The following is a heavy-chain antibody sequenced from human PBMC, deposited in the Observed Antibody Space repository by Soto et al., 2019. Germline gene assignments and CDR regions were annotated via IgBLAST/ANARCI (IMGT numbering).Heavy chain of an antibody. CDR1: GYTFTSYY. J-gene: IGHJ4*02. CDR3: ERDEGWLQPSYYFDY. Sequence: ASVKVSCKASGYTFTSYYMHWVRQAPGQGLEWMGIINPSGGSTSYAQKFQGRVTMTRDTSTSTVYMELSSLRSEDTAVYYCERDEGWLQPSYYFDYWGQGTLVTVSS. CDR2: INPSGGST. V-gene: IGHV1-46*01. D-gene: IGHD5-12*01.